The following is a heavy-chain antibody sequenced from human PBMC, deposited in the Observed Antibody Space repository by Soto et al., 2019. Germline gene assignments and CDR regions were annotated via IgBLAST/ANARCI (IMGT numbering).Heavy chain of an antibody. Sequence: XETLSLTCTVSGGSISSYYWSWIRQPAGKGLEWIGRIYTSGSTNYNPSLKSRVTMSVDTSKNQFSLKLSSVTAADTAAYYCAREGSDYAFDYWGQGTLVTVSS. V-gene: IGHV4-4*07. CDR3: AREGSDYAFDY. J-gene: IGHJ4*02. CDR1: GGSISSYY. D-gene: IGHD4-17*01. CDR2: IYTSGST.